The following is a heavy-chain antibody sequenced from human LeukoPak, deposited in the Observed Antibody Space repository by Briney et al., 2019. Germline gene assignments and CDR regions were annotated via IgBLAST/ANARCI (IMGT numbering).Heavy chain of an antibody. J-gene: IGHJ3*02. CDR1: GLSVSDNY. CDR2: IYAGGNT. V-gene: IGHV3-53*01. CDR3: ASDSNDGDAFDI. Sequence: PGGSLRLSCAVSGLSVSDNYFSWVRQAPGKGLEWVSVIYAGGNTYYGDSMKGRFTLSREISKNTIYLQMNSLRAEDTAIYFCASDSNDGDAFDIWGQGTMVTVS.